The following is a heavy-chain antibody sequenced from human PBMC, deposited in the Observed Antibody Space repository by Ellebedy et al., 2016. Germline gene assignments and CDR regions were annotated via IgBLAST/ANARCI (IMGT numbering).Heavy chain of an antibody. D-gene: IGHD2-2*02. J-gene: IGHJ4*02. CDR3: AVVPAAIVKLDY. V-gene: IGHV3-21*01. CDR2: ISSSRNYI. Sequence: GGSLRLSCAASGFTFSSYSMNWVRQAPGKGLAWVSSISSSRNYIYYADSVKGRFTISRDNAKNSLYLQMNSLRAEDTAVYYCAVVPAAIVKLDYWGQGTLVTVSS. CDR1: GFTFSSYS.